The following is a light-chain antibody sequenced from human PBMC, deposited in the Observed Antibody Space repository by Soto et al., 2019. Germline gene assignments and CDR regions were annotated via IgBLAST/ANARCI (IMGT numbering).Light chain of an antibody. J-gene: IGKJ1*01. V-gene: IGKV3-20*01. CDR3: QQYESSRK. CDR1: QSVSSTF. CDR2: GAS. Sequence: EIVLTQSPGTLSLTPGERATLSCSASQSVSSTFLAWYQQKPGQAPKVLLYGASTRATGIPDRFSGSWSGTDFTLTISSLEPEDFAMYYCQQYESSRKFGQGTKVDMK.